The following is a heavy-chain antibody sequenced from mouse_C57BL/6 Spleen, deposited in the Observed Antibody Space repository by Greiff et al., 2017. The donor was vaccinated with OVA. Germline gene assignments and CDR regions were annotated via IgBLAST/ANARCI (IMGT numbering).Heavy chain of an antibody. V-gene: IGHV5-17*01. CDR3: ARLGTGYFDV. Sequence: EVNVVESGGGLVKPGGSLKLSCAASGFTFSDYGMHWVRQAPEKGLEWVAYISSGSSTIYYADTVKGRFTISRDNAKNTLFLQMTSLRSEDTAMYYCARLGTGYFDVWGTGTTVTVSS. CDR1: GFTFSDYG. CDR2: ISSGSSTI. D-gene: IGHD3-3*01. J-gene: IGHJ1*03.